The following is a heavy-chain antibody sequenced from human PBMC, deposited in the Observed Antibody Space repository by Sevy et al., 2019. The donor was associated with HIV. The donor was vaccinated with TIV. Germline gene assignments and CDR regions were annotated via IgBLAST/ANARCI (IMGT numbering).Heavy chain of an antibody. CDR1: GYTFTSYA. J-gene: IGHJ4*02. V-gene: IGHV1-3*01. D-gene: IGHD6-19*01. CDR3: ARDAVAGPKYYFDY. CDR2: INAGNGNT. Sequence: ASVKVSCKASGYTFTSYAMHWVRQAPGQRLEWMGWINAGNGNTKYSQKFQGRVTITRDTSASTAYMELSSLRSEDTAVYYCARDAVAGPKYYFDYWGQGTLVTFSS.